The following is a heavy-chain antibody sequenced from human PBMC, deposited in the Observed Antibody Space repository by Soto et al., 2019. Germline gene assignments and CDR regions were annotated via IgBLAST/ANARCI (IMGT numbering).Heavy chain of an antibody. D-gene: IGHD4-17*01. CDR2: VYYRGRS. V-gene: IGHV4-39*01. CDR3: VSQRTTVPTQAYFDY. Sequence: SETLSLTCTVSGGSVTNSSYYWGWIRQSPGKGLEWIGSVYYRGRSYSKSSVKSRVTISVDTSKNRFSLSLNSVTASDTAVYFCVSQRTTVPTQAYFDYWGPGALVTVSS. CDR1: GGSVTNSSYY. J-gene: IGHJ4*02.